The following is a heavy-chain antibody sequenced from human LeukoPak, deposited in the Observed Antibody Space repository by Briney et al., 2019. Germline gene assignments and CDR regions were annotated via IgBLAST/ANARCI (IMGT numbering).Heavy chain of an antibody. V-gene: IGHV3-53*01. D-gene: IGHD2-2*01. CDR3: ARDDYCITTSCPGAFDI. J-gene: IGHJ3*02. CDR2: IYSGGSP. CDR1: GFTVSSNY. Sequence: PGGSLRLSCAASGFTVSSNYMSWVRQAPGKGLEWVSVIYSGGSPYYADSVKGRFTISRDDSKNTLYLQMNSLRAEDTAVYYCARDDYCITTSCPGAFDIWGQGTMVTVSS.